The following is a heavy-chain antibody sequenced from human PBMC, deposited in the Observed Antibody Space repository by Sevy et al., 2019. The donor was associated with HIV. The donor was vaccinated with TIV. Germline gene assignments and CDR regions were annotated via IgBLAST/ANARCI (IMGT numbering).Heavy chain of an antibody. Sequence: GGSLRLSCAASGFTFSNYAMNWVRQAPGKGLEWVSTISGTGLSTYYADSVKGRFTISRDNSKNTLYLQMNTLRAEDTDFYFCAKDLVWVAIRQGYFDLWGQGTLVTVSS. CDR3: AKDLVWVAIRQGYFDL. V-gene: IGHV3-23*01. CDR2: ISGTGLST. J-gene: IGHJ4*01. D-gene: IGHD2-15*01. CDR1: GFTFSNYA.